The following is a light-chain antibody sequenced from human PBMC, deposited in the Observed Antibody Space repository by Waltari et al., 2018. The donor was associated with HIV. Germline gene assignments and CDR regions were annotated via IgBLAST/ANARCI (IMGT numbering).Light chain of an antibody. J-gene: IGLJ1*01. CDR1: SRDVGSYNL. CDR2: EVS. V-gene: IGLV2-23*02. Sequence: QSALTQPASVSGSPGPSIPISCTRTSRDVGSYNLVSWYHQHPGKAPKLMIYEVSKRPSGVSNRFSGSKSGNTASLTISGLQAEDEADYYCCSYAGSSTCYVFGTGTKVTVL. CDR3: CSYAGSSTCYV.